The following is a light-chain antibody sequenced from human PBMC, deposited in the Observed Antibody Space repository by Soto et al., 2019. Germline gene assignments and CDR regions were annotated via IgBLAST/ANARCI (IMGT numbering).Light chain of an antibody. Sequence: QSALTQPPSVSGSPGQSVTISCTGTSSDVGSYNGVSWYQQPPGTAPKLIIYEGSNRPSGVPDRFSGYKSGNTASLTISGLQAEDEADYYCNSYTISSTYVFGTGTKVTVL. CDR2: EGS. J-gene: IGLJ1*01. CDR1: SSDVGSYNG. CDR3: NSYTISSTYV. V-gene: IGLV2-18*02.